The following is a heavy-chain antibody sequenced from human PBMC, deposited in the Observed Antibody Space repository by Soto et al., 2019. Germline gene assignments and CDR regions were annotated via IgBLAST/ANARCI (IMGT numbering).Heavy chain of an antibody. D-gene: IGHD2-2*02. J-gene: IGHJ6*02. CDR2: IIPIFGTA. CDR3: AGDIVVVPAAIPLYGMDV. CDR1: GGTFSSYA. V-gene: IGHV1-69*01. Sequence: QVQLVQSGAEVKKPGSSVKVSCKASGGTFSSYAISWVRQAPGQGLEWMGGIIPIFGTANYAQKFQGRVTITADESTSTAYMELSSLRSEDTAVYYCAGDIVVVPAAIPLYGMDVWGQGTTFTVSS.